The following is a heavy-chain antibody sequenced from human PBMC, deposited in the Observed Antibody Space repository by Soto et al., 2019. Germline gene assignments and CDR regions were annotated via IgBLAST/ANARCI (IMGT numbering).Heavy chain of an antibody. Sequence: QVHLVESGGGVVQPGRSLRLSCAASGFTFSSYAMHWVRQAPGKGLEWVAVISYDANNKNYADSVKGRFTISRDNSKKTRYLQMNSMRVEDTAVYYCASGYSYGTDYYYYGMDVWGQGTTVTVSS. CDR1: GFTFSSYA. CDR2: ISYDANNK. V-gene: IGHV3-30-3*01. D-gene: IGHD5-18*01. J-gene: IGHJ6*02. CDR3: ASGYSYGTDYYYYGMDV.